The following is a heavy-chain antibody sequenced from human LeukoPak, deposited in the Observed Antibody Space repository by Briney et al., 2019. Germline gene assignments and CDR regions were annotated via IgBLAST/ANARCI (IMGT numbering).Heavy chain of an antibody. CDR2: ISNDGSNK. Sequence: GGSLRLSCAASGFTFSSYAMTWVRQAPGKGLEWVAVISNDGSNKYYADSVKGRFTISRDTSKNTLYLQMNSLRAEDTAVYYCAKGRGWEASYYYYYMDVWGKGTTVTISS. J-gene: IGHJ6*03. CDR1: GFTFSSYA. CDR3: AKGRGWEASYYYYYMDV. D-gene: IGHD1-26*01. V-gene: IGHV3-30*18.